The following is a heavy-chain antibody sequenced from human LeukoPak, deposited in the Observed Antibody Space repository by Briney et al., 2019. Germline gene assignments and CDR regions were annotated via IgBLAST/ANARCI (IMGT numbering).Heavy chain of an antibody. CDR3: ARRYCSSVTCYAFDI. D-gene: IGHD2-2*01. Sequence: GGSLRLSCAASGFTVSSNYMSWVRQAPGKGLEWVSYIGSSGSTIYYADSVRGRFTISRDNAKNSLYLQMNSLRAEDTAVYYCARRYCSSVTCYAFDIWGQGTMVTVSS. CDR2: IGSSGSTI. CDR1: GFTVSSNY. V-gene: IGHV3-48*01. J-gene: IGHJ3*02.